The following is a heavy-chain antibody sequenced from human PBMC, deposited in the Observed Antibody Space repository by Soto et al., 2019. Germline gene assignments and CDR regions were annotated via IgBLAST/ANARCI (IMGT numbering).Heavy chain of an antibody. V-gene: IGHV3-9*01. CDR1: GFTFDDYA. Sequence: GGSLRLSCAASGFTFDDYAMHWVRQAPGKGLEWVSGIRWNSATIVYADSVKGRFTISRDNAKNSVYLQMNSLRAEDTAVYYCAKDMRAGSGGWYGMDVWGQGTTVTVSS. D-gene: IGHD3-10*01. CDR2: IRWNSATI. J-gene: IGHJ6*02. CDR3: AKDMRAGSGGWYGMDV.